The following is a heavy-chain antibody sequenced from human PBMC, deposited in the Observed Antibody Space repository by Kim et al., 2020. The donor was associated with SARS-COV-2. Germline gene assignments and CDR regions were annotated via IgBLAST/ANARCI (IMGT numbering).Heavy chain of an antibody. Sequence: SETLSLTCTVSGGSISSGGYYWSWIRQYPGKGLEWIGYIYYSGSTYYNPSLSSRVSISVDTSKNQFSLKLNSVTAADTAVYYCARYCSSTSCRWFDPWGQGTLVTVSS. V-gene: IGHV4-31*03. CDR1: GGSISSGGYY. J-gene: IGHJ5*02. CDR2: IYYSGST. D-gene: IGHD2-2*01. CDR3: ARYCSSTSCRWFDP.